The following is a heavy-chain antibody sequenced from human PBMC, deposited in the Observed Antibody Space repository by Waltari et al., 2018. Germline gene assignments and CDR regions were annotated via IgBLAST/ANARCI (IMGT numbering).Heavy chain of an antibody. CDR3: AKRLAVAGTYGMDV. CDR2: ISGSGGST. J-gene: IGHJ6*02. V-gene: IGHV3-23*01. Sequence: EVQLLESGGGLVQPGGSLRLSCAASGFHFSSYALSWVRQAPGKGLEWVSAISGSGGSTYYADSVKGRFTISRDNSKNTLYLQMNSLRAEDTAVYYCAKRLAVAGTYGMDVWGQGTTVTVSS. CDR1: GFHFSSYA. D-gene: IGHD6-19*01.